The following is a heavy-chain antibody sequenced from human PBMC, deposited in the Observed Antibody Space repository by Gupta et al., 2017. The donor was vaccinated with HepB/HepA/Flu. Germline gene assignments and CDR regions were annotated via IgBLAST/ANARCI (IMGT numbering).Heavy chain of an antibody. CDR3: ARVVVITEDAFDI. CDR1: GVTFSSYA. CDR2: ISYDGSNK. J-gene: IGHJ3*02. D-gene: IGHD3-22*01. V-gene: IGHV3-30-3*01. Sequence: QLQLVESGGAVAQPGRSPRLSCAASGVTFSSYAMHWARQAPGKGLEWVAVISYDGSNKYYADSVKGRFTISRDNSKNTLYLQMNSLRAEDTAVYYCARVVVITEDAFDIWGQGTMVTVSS.